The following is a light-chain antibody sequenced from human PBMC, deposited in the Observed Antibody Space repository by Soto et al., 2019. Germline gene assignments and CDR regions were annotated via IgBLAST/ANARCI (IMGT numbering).Light chain of an antibody. Sequence: QLVLTQPPSASGTPGQRVTISCPGSSSNIGSNYVYWYQQLSGTAPKLLIYRNYHRPSGVPDRFSGSKSGTSASLAISGLRSEDEADYYCAAWDDSLSGVVFGGGTKLTVL. V-gene: IGLV1-47*01. CDR1: SSNIGSNY. CDR2: RNY. CDR3: AAWDDSLSGVV. J-gene: IGLJ2*01.